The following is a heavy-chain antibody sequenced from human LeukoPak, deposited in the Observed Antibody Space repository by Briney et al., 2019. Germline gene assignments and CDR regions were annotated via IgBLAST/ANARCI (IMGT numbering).Heavy chain of an antibody. D-gene: IGHD5-18*01. Sequence: PGGSLRLSCAASGFTFSSYGMHWVRQAPGKGLEYVSTISGDGDRTYYANSVKDRFTISRDNSKNTLYLQMGSLRAEDMAVYYCARGRGYSYAVFDYWGQGTLVTVSS. CDR1: GFTFSSYG. CDR3: ARGRGYSYAVFDY. CDR2: ISGDGDRT. V-gene: IGHV3-64*01. J-gene: IGHJ4*02.